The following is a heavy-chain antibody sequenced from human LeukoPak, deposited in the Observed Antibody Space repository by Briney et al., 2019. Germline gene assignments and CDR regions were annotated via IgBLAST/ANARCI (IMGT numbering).Heavy chain of an antibody. V-gene: IGHV3-23*01. CDR3: AKSGSRDWDYFEY. D-gene: IGHD6-19*01. J-gene: IGHJ4*02. CDR2: IGGDGGAT. Sequence: PAESLRLSCAASGFTFSSYAMNWVCQAPGKGLERVSTIGGDGGATHYADSVKGRFTISRANSKNTLFLQMNSLRAEDTAVYYCAKSGSRDWDYFEYWGQGTLVTASS. CDR1: GFTFSSYA.